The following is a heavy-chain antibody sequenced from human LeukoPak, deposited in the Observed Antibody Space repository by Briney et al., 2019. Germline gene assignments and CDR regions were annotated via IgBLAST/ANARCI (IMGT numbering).Heavy chain of an antibody. J-gene: IGHJ5*02. V-gene: IGHV3-23*01. D-gene: IGHD6-19*01. Sequence: GSLRLSCAASGFTFDDYGMSWVRQAPGKGLEWVSGISGSGGSTYYADSVKGRFTISRDNSKNTLYLQMNSLRAEDTAVYYCAKVGSSGWYHWFDPWGQGTLVTVSS. CDR3: AKVGSSGWYHWFDP. CDR1: GFTFDDYG. CDR2: ISGSGGST.